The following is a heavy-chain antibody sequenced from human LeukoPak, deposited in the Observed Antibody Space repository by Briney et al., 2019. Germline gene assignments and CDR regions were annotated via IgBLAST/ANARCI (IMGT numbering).Heavy chain of an antibody. CDR2: INHSGST. Sequence: KSSETLSLTCAVYGGSFSGYYWSWIRQPPGKGLEWIGEINHSGSTNYNPSLKSRVTISVDTSKNQFSLKLSSVTAADTAVYYCARFKGQWLADYWGQGTLVTVSS. J-gene: IGHJ4*02. V-gene: IGHV4-34*01. CDR3: ARFKGQWLADY. CDR1: GGSFSGYY. D-gene: IGHD6-19*01.